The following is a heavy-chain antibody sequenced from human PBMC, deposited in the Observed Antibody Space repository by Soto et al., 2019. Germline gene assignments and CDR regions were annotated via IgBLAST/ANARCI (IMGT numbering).Heavy chain of an antibody. J-gene: IGHJ6*02. CDR3: ARVMCGDCSSYYYYSMDV. D-gene: IGHD2-21*02. CDR1: GFTFGTFT. V-gene: IGHV3-21*01. Sequence: EVQLVESGGGLVKPGGSLSLSCAASGFTFGTFTMSWVRQAPGKGLEWVSSIGTTSTYIYYADSVRGRFTISRDNAKNSLYLQMNSLRAEDTAVYFCARVMCGDCSSYYYYSMDVWGQGTTVTVSS. CDR2: IGTTSTYI.